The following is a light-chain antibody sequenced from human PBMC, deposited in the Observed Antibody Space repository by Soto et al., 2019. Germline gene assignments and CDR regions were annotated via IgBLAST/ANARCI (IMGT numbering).Light chain of an antibody. J-gene: IGKJ3*01. CDR1: QSDSRNY. V-gene: IGKV3-20*01. CDR3: HHYGDSPIYT. Sequence: EIVLTQSPGTLSLSPGATATLSCRASQSDSRNYLAWFQQKPGQAPRLLIHGASSRAAGTPDRFSGSGSGTDFTLTISRLEPEDFAVYYCHHYGDSPIYTFGPGTKVDFK. CDR2: GAS.